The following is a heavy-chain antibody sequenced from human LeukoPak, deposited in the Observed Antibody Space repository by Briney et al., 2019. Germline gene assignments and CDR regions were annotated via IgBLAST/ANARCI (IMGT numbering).Heavy chain of an antibody. CDR1: GFTFSSYW. J-gene: IGHJ4*02. CDR2: IKQDGSEK. D-gene: IGHD2-8*01. CDR3: ARVGEDCTNGVCYLAGYYFDY. V-gene: IGHV3-7*01. Sequence: GGSLRLSCAASGFTFSSYWMSWVRQAPGKGLEWVANIKQDGSEKYYVDSVKGRFTIPRDNAKNSLYLQMNSLRAEDTAVYYCARVGEDCTNGVCYLAGYYFDYWGQGTLVTVSS.